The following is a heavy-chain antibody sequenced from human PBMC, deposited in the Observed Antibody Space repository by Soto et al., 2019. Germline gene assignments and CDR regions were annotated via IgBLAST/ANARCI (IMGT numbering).Heavy chain of an antibody. CDR3: ASGGYRGRAFDV. Sequence: ASVKISCKASGYTFTSYGISWVRQATREGLEGMGRISASNGNTNYAQKLQGRVTMTTDTSTSTAYIELRSLRSDATAVYYCASGGYRGRAFDVWGQGTMVTVSS. J-gene: IGHJ3*01. V-gene: IGHV1-18*04. D-gene: IGHD5-12*01. CDR2: ISASNGNT. CDR1: GYTFTSYG.